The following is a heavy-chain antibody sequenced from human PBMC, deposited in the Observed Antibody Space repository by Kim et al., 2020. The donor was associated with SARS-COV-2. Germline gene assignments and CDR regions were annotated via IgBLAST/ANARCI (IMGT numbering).Heavy chain of an antibody. CDR2: SYSGGST. CDR1: GFTVSSNY. Sequence: GGSLRLSCATSGFTVSSNYLNWVRQAPGKGLEWVSVSYSGGSTYFADSVRGRFTISRDSSKNTLYLQMNSLRVEDTGVYYCARVAGTYYHGMDVWGQGTT. CDR3: ARVAGTYYHGMDV. V-gene: IGHV3-66*01. D-gene: IGHD1-1*01. J-gene: IGHJ6*02.